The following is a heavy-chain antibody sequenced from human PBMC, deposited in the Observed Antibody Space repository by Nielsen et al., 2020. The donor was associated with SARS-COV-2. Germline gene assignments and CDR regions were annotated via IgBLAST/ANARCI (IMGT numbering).Heavy chain of an antibody. CDR2: MNPNSGNT. D-gene: IGHD3-3*01. CDR1: GYTFTSYA. CDR3: ARGKLTVTVFNYYYGMDV. V-gene: IGHV1-8*02. Sequence: ASVKVSCKASGYTFTSYAMHWVRQAPGQRLEWMGWMNPNSGNTGYAQKFQGRVTMTRNTSISTAYMELSSLRSEDTAVYYCARGKLTVTVFNYYYGMDVWGQGTTVTVSS. J-gene: IGHJ6*02.